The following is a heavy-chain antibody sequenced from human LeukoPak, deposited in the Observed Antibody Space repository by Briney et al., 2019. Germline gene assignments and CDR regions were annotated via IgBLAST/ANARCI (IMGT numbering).Heavy chain of an antibody. CDR2: ISPDGRNI. D-gene: IGHD1-7*01. V-gene: IGHV3-74*01. CDR3: VRDGGGTTPYDS. J-gene: IGHJ4*02. Sequence: GGSLRLSCAASGFTLSDYWMNWVRQTLGKGPVWVSHISPDGRNIAYADSVKGRFTISRDSAKNTLYLQMNSLRVGGTAVYYCVRDGGGTTPYDSWGQGTLVTVSS. CDR1: GFTLSDYW.